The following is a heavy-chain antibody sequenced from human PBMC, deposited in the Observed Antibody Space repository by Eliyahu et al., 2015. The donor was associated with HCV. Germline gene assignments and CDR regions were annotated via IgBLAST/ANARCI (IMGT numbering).Heavy chain of an antibody. CDR1: GYIFTTYE. D-gene: IGHD1-26*01. Sequence: QVQLVQSGAEVKKPGASVKVSCKASGYIFTTYEINWVRQAPGHGLEWMGWMNPDSGKTIYGKNFQGRVAITRNISISTAYMALDSLTSADTAVYYCARKVGNHYYYMDVWGKGTAVTVSS. V-gene: IGHV1-8*02. CDR3: ARKVGNHYYYMDV. CDR2: MNPDSGKT. J-gene: IGHJ6*03.